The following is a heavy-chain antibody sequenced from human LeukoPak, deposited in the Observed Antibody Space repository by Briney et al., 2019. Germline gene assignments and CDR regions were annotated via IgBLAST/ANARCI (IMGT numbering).Heavy chain of an antibody. J-gene: IGHJ5*02. CDR3: AREKGDTASDP. V-gene: IGHV1-2*02. CDR2: INPNSGGT. Sequence: GASVTVSCKASGYTFTGYYMHWVRQAPGQGLEGMGWINPNSGGTNYAQKFQGRVTMTRDTSISTAYMELSRLRSDDTAVYYCAREKGDTASDPWGQGTLVTVSS. CDR1: GYTFTGYY. D-gene: IGHD5-18*01.